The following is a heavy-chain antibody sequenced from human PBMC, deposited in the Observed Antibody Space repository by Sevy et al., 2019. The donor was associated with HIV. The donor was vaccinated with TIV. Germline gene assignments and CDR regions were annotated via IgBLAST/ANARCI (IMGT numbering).Heavy chain of an antibody. J-gene: IGHJ6*02. CDR2: IYYSGST. CDR3: ARSIYGDYYYYYYYGMDV. D-gene: IGHD4-17*01. CDR1: GGSISSSSYY. Sequence: SETLSLTCTVSGGSISSSSYYWGWIRQPPGKGLEWIGSIYYSGSTYYNPSLKSRVTISVATSKNQFSLKLSSVTAADTAVYYCARSIYGDYYYYYYYGMDVWGQGTTVIVSS. V-gene: IGHV4-39*01.